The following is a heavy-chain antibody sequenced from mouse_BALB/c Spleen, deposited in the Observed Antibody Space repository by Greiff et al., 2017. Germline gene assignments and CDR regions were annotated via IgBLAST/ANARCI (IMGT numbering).Heavy chain of an antibody. D-gene: IGHD1-1*01. Sequence: EVQLQQSGPELEKPGASVKISCKASGYTFTDYNMDWVKQSHGKSLEWIGDINPKNGGTIYNQKFKCKATLTVDKSSSTAYMELRSLTSEDTAVYYCASYYGPRSWFGYWGQGTLVTVSA. V-gene: IGHV1-18*01. J-gene: IGHJ3*02. CDR2: INPKNGGT. CDR3: ASYYGPRSWFGY. CDR1: GYTFTDYN.